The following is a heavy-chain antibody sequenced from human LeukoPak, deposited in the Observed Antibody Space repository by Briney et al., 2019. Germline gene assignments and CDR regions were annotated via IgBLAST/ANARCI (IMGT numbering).Heavy chain of an antibody. CDR1: GFTFSDYY. Sequence: GGSLRLSCAASGFTFSDYYMNWIRQAPGKGLEWVSYISISGTTIYYADPVKGRFTISRDNAKNSLYLQMNSLRAEDTAVYYCARSDHYDSNGYYDYWGQGTLVTVSS. J-gene: IGHJ4*02. CDR3: ARSDHYDSNGYYDY. CDR2: ISISGTTI. D-gene: IGHD3-22*01. V-gene: IGHV3-11*01.